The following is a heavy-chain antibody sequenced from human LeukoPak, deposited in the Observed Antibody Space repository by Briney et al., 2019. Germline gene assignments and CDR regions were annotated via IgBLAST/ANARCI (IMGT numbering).Heavy chain of an antibody. CDR2: ISYDGSNK. D-gene: IGHD3-22*01. CDR1: GFTFRSYA. CDR3: ARDYYDSSGYYSSPKDY. V-gene: IGHV3-30-3*01. J-gene: IGHJ4*02. Sequence: GGSLRLSCAASGFTFRSYAMHWVRQAPGKGLAWVAVISYDGSNKYYADSVKGRFTISRDNSKNTLYLQMNSLRAEDTAVYYCARDYYDSSGYYSSPKDYWGQGTLVTVSS.